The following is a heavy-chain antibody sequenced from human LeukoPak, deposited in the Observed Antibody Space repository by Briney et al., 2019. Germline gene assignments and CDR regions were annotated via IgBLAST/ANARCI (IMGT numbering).Heavy chain of an antibody. V-gene: IGHV3-30*03. Sequence: GGSLRLSCAASGFTFSGYGMHWVRQAPGKGLEWVAVISYDGHNEYYGDSVKGRFTISRDNSKNTVFLQMNSLRAEDTAVYYCARATIQLWLLHWGQGTLVTVSS. CDR3: ARATIQLWLLH. D-gene: IGHD5-18*01. CDR1: GFTFSGYG. CDR2: ISYDGHNE. J-gene: IGHJ4*02.